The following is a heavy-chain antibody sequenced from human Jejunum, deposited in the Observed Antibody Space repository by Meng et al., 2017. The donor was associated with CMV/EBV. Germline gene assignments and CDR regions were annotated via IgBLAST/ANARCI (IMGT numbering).Heavy chain of an antibody. D-gene: IGHD1-26*01. CDR3: ARDSSGSSYVTYYYYAMDV. V-gene: IGHV3-7*01. CDR2: IKPDGSEK. J-gene: IGHJ6*02. CDR1: W. Sequence: WMSWVRQLSGKGLEWVANIKPDGSEKYYVDSVKGRFTISRDNAENSLFLQMNSLRAEDTAVYYCARDSSGSSYVTYYYYAMDVWGQGTTVTVSS.